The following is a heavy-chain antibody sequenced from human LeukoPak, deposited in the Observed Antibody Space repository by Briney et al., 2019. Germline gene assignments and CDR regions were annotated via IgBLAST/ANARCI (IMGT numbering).Heavy chain of an antibody. D-gene: IGHD3-3*01. Sequence: GRSLRLSCAAFGFTFSSYGMHWVRQAPGKGLEWVAVIWYDGSNKYYADSVKGRFTISRDNSKNTLYLQMNSLRAEDTAVYYCARDRDFSFDYWGQGALVTVSS. J-gene: IGHJ4*02. V-gene: IGHV3-33*01. CDR3: ARDRDFSFDY. CDR2: IWYDGSNK. CDR1: GFTFSSYG.